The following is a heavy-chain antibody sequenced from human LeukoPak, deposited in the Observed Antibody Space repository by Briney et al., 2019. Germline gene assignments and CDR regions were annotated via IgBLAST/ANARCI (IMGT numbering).Heavy chain of an antibody. D-gene: IGHD5-12*01. J-gene: IGHJ4*02. CDR3: ATWKVGGWLRGPFDY. Sequence: ASVKVSCKVSGYTLTELSMHWVRQAPGKGLEWMGGFDPEDGETIYAQKFQGRVTMTEDTSTDTAYMELSSLRSEDTAVYYCATWKVGGWLRGPFDYWGQGTLVTVSS. CDR2: FDPEDGET. V-gene: IGHV1-24*01. CDR1: GYTLTELS.